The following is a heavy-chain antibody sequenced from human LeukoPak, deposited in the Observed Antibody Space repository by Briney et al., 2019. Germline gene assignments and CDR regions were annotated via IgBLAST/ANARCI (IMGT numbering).Heavy chain of an antibody. D-gene: IGHD3-10*01. CDR1: GFTFGGYA. CDR2: IRSKAYGGTT. CDR3: TRDVYYYGSGSYLNRDY. V-gene: IGHV3-49*04. J-gene: IGHJ4*02. Sequence: PGGSLRLSCTASGFTFGGYAMGWVRQAPGKGLEWVGFIRSKAYGGTTEYAASVKGRFTISRDDSKSIAYLQMNSLKTEDTAVYYCTRDVYYYGSGSYLNRDYWGQGTLVTVSS.